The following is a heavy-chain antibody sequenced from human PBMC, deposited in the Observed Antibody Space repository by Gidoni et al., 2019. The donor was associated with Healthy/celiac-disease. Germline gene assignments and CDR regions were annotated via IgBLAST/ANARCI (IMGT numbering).Heavy chain of an antibody. V-gene: IGHV4-34*01. J-gene: IGHJ4*02. CDR3: ARRTTVMDY. CDR1: GGSFSGYY. CDR2: INHSGSP. Sequence: QVQLQQWGAGPVKPSETLSLTCALYGGSFSGYYWSWTRQPPGKGLEWIGEINHSGSPNYHPSLKSRVTISVDTSKNQFSLKLSSVTAADTAVYYCARRTTVMDYWGQGTLVTVSS. D-gene: IGHD4-17*01.